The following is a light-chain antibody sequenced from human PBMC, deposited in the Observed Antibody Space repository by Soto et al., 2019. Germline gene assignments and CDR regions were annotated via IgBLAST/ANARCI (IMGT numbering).Light chain of an antibody. Sequence: EIVMTQSPGTLSLSPEEGATVSCRASQSVVRNLAWYQQKPGQAPRLLIYGASTRPTGIPDRFIGSGSGTDFTLTISRLEPEDFAVYYCQQHGSSPITFGQGTRLEIK. J-gene: IGKJ5*01. CDR1: QSVVRN. V-gene: IGKV3-20*01. CDR3: QQHGSSPIT. CDR2: GAS.